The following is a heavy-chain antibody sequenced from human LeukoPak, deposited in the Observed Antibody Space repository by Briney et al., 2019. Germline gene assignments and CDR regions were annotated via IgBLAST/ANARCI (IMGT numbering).Heavy chain of an antibody. Sequence: PGGSLRLSCAASGFTFSSYGMSWVRQAPGKGLEWVSAISGSGGSTYYADSVKGRFTISRDNSKNTLYLQMNSLRAEDTAVYYCAKVEVRVHWFDPWGQGTLVTVSS. CDR2: ISGSGGST. V-gene: IGHV3-23*01. D-gene: IGHD3-10*01. CDR1: GFTFSSYG. CDR3: AKVEVRVHWFDP. J-gene: IGHJ5*02.